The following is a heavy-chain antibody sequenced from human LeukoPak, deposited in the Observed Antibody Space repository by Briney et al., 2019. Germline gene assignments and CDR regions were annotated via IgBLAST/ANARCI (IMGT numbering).Heavy chain of an antibody. J-gene: IGHJ3*02. Sequence: PSETLSLTCAVSGGSISSSNWWSWVRQPPGKGLEWIGEIYHSGSTNYNPSPKSRVTISVDKSKNQFSLKLSSVTAADTAVYYCAREGAHDYGDYWSRVAFDIWGQGTMVTVSS. CDR3: AREGAHDYGDYWSRVAFDI. D-gene: IGHD4-17*01. V-gene: IGHV4-4*02. CDR1: GGSISSSNW. CDR2: IYHSGST.